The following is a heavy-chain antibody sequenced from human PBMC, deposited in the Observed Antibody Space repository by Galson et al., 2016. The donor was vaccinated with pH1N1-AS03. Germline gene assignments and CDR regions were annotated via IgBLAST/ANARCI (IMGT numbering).Heavy chain of an antibody. D-gene: IGHD3-10*01. Sequence: SLRLSCAASGFTSSRSAMSWVRQVPGKGLEWVSSVNDSGGRTSYANSVKGRFTVSRDNSKNTLSLEMSSLRVEDTAEYYCVAGGSGTDLFDVWGLGTMVIVSS. J-gene: IGHJ3*01. CDR1: GFTSSRSA. CDR2: VNDSGGRT. CDR3: VAGGSGTDLFDV. V-gene: IGHV3-23*01.